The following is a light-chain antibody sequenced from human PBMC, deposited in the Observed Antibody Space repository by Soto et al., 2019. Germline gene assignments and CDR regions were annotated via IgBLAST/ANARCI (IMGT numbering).Light chain of an antibody. V-gene: IGLV4-69*01. CDR1: SGHSNYA. Sequence: QSVLTQSPSASASLGASVKLTCTLSSGHSNYAIAWHQQQSEKGPRYLMKLNSDGSHSKGDGIPDRFSGSSSGAERYLTISSLQSEDEADYSCQTWGSGIVVFGGGTKVTAL. CDR3: QTWGSGIVV. CDR2: LNSDGSH. J-gene: IGLJ2*01.